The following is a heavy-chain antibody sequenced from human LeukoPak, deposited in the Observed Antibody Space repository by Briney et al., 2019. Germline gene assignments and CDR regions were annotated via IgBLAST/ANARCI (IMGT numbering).Heavy chain of an antibody. CDR2: MNPNSGNT. Sequence: ASVKVSCKASGYTFTSYDINWVRQATGQGLEWMGWMNPNSGNTGYAQKFQGRVTMTRNTSISTAYMELSSLRSEDTAVYYCARDSGSYGMSDYWGQGTLVTVSS. CDR3: ARDSGSYGMSDY. V-gene: IGHV1-8*01. D-gene: IGHD1-26*01. J-gene: IGHJ4*02. CDR1: GYTFTSYD.